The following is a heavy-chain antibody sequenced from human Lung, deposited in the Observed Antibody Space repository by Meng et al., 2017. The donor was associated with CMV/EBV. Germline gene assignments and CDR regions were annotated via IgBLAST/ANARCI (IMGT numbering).Heavy chain of an antibody. V-gene: IGHV3-21*01. J-gene: IGHJ4*02. CDR2: ISSSSSYI. D-gene: IGHD3-10*01. CDR3: AREGYYYDSGNYYYYFDH. CDR1: RFTFSSYS. Sequence: GGSXRLXCAASRFTFSSYSMNWVRQAPGKGLEWVSSISSSSSYIYYADSVKGRFTISRDNAKSSLYLQMNSLRAEDTAVYYCAREGYYYDSGNYYYYFDHXGQGXLVTVSS.